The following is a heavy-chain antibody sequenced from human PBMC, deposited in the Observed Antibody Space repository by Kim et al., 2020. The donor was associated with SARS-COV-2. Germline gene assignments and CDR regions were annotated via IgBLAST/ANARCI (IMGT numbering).Heavy chain of an antibody. J-gene: IGHJ6*02. CDR3: AILRGITMVRGVGYVMDV. CDR1: GFTFSGYG. V-gene: IGHV3-33*05. CDR2: ISYDGSNK. D-gene: IGHD3-10*01. Sequence: GGSLRLSCAASGFTFSGYGMHWVRKAPGKGLEWVAVISYDGSNKYYADSVKGRFTISRDNSKNTLYLQMNSLRAEDTAVYYCAILRGITMVRGVGYVMDVWGQGTTVTVSS.